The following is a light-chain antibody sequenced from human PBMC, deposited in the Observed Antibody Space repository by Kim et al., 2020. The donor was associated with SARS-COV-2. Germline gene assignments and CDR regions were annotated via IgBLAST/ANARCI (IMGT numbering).Light chain of an antibody. V-gene: IGLV1-47*01. CDR2: RTD. Sequence: RVTISCSGGSSNIGSNHVYWYQQVPGTAPKLLIYRTDQRPSGVPDRFSGSKSGTSASLAISGLRSEDEADYYCAAWDNSLSGPWVFGGGTQLTVL. J-gene: IGLJ3*02. CDR1: SSNIGSNH. CDR3: AAWDNSLSGPWV.